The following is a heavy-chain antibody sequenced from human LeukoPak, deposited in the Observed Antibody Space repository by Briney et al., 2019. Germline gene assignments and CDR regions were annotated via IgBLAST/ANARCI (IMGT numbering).Heavy chain of an antibody. CDR2: VYSGGST. CDR3: ATEEF. J-gene: IGHJ4*02. CDR1: GFTFSSYS. Sequence: GGSLRLSCAASGFTFSSYSMHWVRQAPGKGLEWVSVVYSGGSTYYADSVKGRFTISRDNSKNTLYLQMNTLRAEDTAVYYCATEEFWGQGTLVTVSS. D-gene: IGHD3-10*01. V-gene: IGHV3-53*01.